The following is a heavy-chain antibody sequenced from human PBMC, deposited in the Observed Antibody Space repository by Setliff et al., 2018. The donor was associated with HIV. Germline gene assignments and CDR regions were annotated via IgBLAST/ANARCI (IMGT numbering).Heavy chain of an antibody. CDR2: INPSAGST. D-gene: IGHD3-22*01. CDR3: ARDHDSSAYTYFDY. J-gene: IGHJ4*02. CDR1: GYTFNSAY. V-gene: IGHV1-46*02. Sequence: ASVKVSCKASGYTFNSAYINWVRQAPGQGLEWMGIINPSAGSTSYAQRFQDRVTMTTDTSTSTVYMELSNLRSEDTAVYYCARDHDSSAYTYFDYWGQGTLVTVSS.